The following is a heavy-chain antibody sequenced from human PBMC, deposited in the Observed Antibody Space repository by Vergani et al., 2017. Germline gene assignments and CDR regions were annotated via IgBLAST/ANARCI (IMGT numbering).Heavy chain of an antibody. CDR2: ISGSGGST. J-gene: IGHJ4*02. V-gene: IGHV3-23*01. CDR1: GFTFNHYA. Sequence: EVHLLESGGDLVQPGGSLRLSCAASGFTFNHYAMNWVRQAPGKGLEWVSTISGSGGSTYYADSVKGRFTISRDNSKNTLYLQMNSLTAEDTAVYYCAEMGIAAAGRMYYFDYWGQGTLVTVSS. D-gene: IGHD6-13*01. CDR3: AEMGIAAAGRMYYFDY.